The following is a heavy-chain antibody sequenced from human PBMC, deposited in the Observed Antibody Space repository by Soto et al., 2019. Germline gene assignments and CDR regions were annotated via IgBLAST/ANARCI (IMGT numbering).Heavy chain of an antibody. CDR1: GFSFSNSW. J-gene: IGHJ4*02. D-gene: IGHD5-18*01. CDR3: ARDRGYNCYDY. V-gene: IGHV3-7*05. Sequence: EVLLVESGGDLVKPGGSLRLSCSASGFSFSNSWMTWVRQAPGKGLEWVANIDEVGNEKNIVDSVKGRFTIYRDNAKISLYLQMNSLKGDDTAMYYCARDRGYNCYDYCGQGTVVTVSS. CDR2: IDEVGNEK.